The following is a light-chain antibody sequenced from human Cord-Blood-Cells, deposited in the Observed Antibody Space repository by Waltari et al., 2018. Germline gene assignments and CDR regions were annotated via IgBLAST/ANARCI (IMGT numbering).Light chain of an antibody. CDR2: EVS. Sequence: QSALTQPASVSGSPGQSITISCTGTSSDVGGYNYVSWYQQHPGKAPNLMIYEVSNRPSGVSSRFSGSKSGNTASLTISGLQAEDEADYYCSSYTSSSTVFGTGTKVTVL. CDR3: SSYTSSSTV. CDR1: SSDVGGYNY. V-gene: IGLV2-14*01. J-gene: IGLJ1*01.